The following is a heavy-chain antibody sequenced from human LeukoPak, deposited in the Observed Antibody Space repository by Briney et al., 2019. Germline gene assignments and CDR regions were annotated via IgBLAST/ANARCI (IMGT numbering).Heavy chain of an antibody. CDR1: GGSISSSSYY. CDR3: AREREVGATSDY. Sequence: SETLSLTCTVSGGSISSSSYYWGWIRQPPGKGLEWIGSIYYSGSTNYNPSLKSRVTISVDTSKNQFSLKLSSVTAADTAVYYCAREREVGATSDYWGQGTLVTVSS. V-gene: IGHV4-39*07. J-gene: IGHJ4*02. CDR2: IYYSGST. D-gene: IGHD1-26*01.